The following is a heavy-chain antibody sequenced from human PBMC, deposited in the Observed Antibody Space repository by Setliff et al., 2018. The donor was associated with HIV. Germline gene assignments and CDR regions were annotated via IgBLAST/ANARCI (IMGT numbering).Heavy chain of an antibody. D-gene: IGHD3-3*01. V-gene: IGHV3-7*04. Sequence: GGSLRLSCAASGFTFSRYWMSWVRQAPGKGLEWVANIKQDGSEKYYVDSVKGRSTISRDNAKNSLYLQMNSLRAEDTAVYYCARAGLQFLEWLYYFDYWGQGTLITVSS. J-gene: IGHJ4*02. CDR1: GFTFSRYW. CDR3: ARAGLQFLEWLYYFDY. CDR2: IKQDGSEK.